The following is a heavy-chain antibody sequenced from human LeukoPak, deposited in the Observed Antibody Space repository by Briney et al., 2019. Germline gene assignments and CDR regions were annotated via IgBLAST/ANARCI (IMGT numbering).Heavy chain of an antibody. CDR3: ARACPGPGYFAKGLEYYFDY. CDR2: IKQDGSEK. CDR1: GFTFSSYW. D-gene: IGHD1-1*01. V-gene: IGHV3-7*03. Sequence: GGSLRLSCAASGFTFSSYWMSWVRQAPGKGLEWVANIKQDGSEKYYVDSVKGRFTISRDNAKNSLYLQMNSLRAEDTAVYYCARACPGPGYFAKGLEYYFDYWGQGTLVTVSS. J-gene: IGHJ4*02.